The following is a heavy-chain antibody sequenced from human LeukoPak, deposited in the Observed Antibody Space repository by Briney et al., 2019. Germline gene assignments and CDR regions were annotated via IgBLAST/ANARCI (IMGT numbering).Heavy chain of an antibody. CDR2: IKQDGSEK. Sequence: GGSLRLSCAVSGFTFSNHWMSWVRQAPGKGLEWVASIKQDGSEKLYVDSVKGRFTISRDNAKNSLYLHMDSLRAEDTAVYYCARRNIAPAGDYQYHYMDVWGKETTVTISS. CDR3: ARRNIAPAGDYQYHYMDV. J-gene: IGHJ6*03. CDR1: GFTFSNHW. V-gene: IGHV3-7*01. D-gene: IGHD6-13*01.